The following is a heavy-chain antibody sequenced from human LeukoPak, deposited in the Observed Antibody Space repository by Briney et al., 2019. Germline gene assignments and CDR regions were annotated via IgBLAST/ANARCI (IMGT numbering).Heavy chain of an antibody. Sequence: SETLSLTCTVSGGSISSGSYYWSWIRQHPGKGLEWIGYIYYSGSTNYNPSLKSRVTTSVDTSKNQFSLKLSSVTAADTAVYYCARHKESCSGGVCYLDYFDYWGQGTLVTVSS. CDR2: IYYSGST. D-gene: IGHD2-15*01. CDR1: GGSISSGSYY. CDR3: ARHKESCSGGVCYLDYFDY. J-gene: IGHJ4*02. V-gene: IGHV4-61*01.